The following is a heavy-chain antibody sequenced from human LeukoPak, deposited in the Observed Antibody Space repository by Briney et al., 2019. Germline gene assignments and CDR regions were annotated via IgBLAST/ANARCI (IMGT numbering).Heavy chain of an antibody. CDR1: GGTFSSYA. D-gene: IGHD3-3*01. Sequence: ASVKVSCKASGGTFSSYAINWVRQATGQGLEWMGWMNPNSGNTGYAQKFQGRVTMTRNTSISTAYMELSSLRSEDTAVYYCAKTPYDFWSGSYGMDVWGQGTTVTVSS. V-gene: IGHV1-8*02. CDR2: MNPNSGNT. J-gene: IGHJ6*02. CDR3: AKTPYDFWSGSYGMDV.